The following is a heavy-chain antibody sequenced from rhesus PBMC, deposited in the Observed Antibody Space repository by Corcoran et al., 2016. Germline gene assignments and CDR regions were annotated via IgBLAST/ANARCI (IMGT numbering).Heavy chain of an antibody. V-gene: IGHV4-169*02. J-gene: IGHJ4*01. CDR2: IYVTGSRT. D-gene: IGHD2-33*01. CDR1: GGSISSSS. CDR3: ARESVCSDSGCSSPFDY. Sequence: QLQLQESGPGLVKPSETLSVTCAVSGGSISSSSWSWIRQAPGKGLECIGYIYVTGSRTNYHPSLKSRVTLSVDTSKNQLALKLSSVTAADTAVYYCARESVCSDSGCSSPFDYWGQGVLVTVSS.